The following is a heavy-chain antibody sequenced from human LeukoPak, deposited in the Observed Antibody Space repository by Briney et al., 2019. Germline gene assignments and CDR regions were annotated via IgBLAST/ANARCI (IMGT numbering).Heavy chain of an antibody. CDR2: INSDGSST. Sequence: GGSLRLSCAVSGFTATDHTLHWVRQAPGKGLEWVSRINSDGSSTSYADSVKGRFTISRDNAKNTLYLQMNSLRAEDTAVYYCASDYYDSSGYYNFDYWGQGTLVTVSS. J-gene: IGHJ4*02. CDR3: ASDYYDSSGYYNFDY. V-gene: IGHV3-74*01. D-gene: IGHD3-22*01. CDR1: GFTATDHT.